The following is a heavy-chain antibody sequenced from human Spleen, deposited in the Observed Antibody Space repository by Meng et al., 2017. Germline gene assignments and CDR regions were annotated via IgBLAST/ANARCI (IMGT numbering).Heavy chain of an antibody. CDR3: AHSESSGWYYYYGMDV. Sequence: SGPTLVKPTQTLTLTCTFSGFSLSTSGVGVRWIRQPPGKALDSLSLLYCNDHKRYSPSLKSRLTIPKDTSKNQVGPTMTNMDPVDTATYYCAHSESSGWYYYYGMDVWGQGTMVTVSS. V-gene: IGHV2-5*01. D-gene: IGHD6-19*01. CDR1: GFSLSTSGVG. J-gene: IGHJ6*02. CDR2: LYCNDHK.